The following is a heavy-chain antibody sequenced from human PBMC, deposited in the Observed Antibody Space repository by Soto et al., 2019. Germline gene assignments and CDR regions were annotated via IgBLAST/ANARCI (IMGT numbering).Heavy chain of an antibody. CDR2: ISGSGGST. D-gene: IGHD2-15*01. V-gene: IGHV3-23*01. CDR1: GFTFSSYA. CDR3: AKERGLVVVADTPGYFDY. J-gene: IGHJ4*02. Sequence: EVQLLESGGGLVQPGGSLRLSCAASGFTFSSYAMSWFRQAQGKGLEWVSAISGSGGSTYYADSVKGRFTISRDNSNNTLYLQMNSLSAEDTAVYYCAKERGLVVVADTPGYFDYWGQGTLVTVSS.